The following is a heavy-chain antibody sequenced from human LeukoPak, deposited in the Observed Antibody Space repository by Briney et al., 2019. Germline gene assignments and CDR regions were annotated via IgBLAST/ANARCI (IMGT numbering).Heavy chain of an antibody. J-gene: IGHJ4*02. CDR2: ISGSGGST. CDR3: AKEGVLGIAVAGRRENYFDY. CDR1: GFTFSNYW. Sequence: PGGSLRLSCAASGFTFSNYWMHWVRQAPGKGLEWVSAISGSGGSTYYADSVKGRFTISRDNSKNTLYLQMNSLRAEDTAVYCCAKEGVLGIAVAGRRENYFDYWGQGTLVTVSS. D-gene: IGHD6-19*01. V-gene: IGHV3-23*01.